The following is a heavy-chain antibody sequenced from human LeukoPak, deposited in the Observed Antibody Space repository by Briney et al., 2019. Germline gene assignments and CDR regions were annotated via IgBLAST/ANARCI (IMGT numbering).Heavy chain of an antibody. Sequence: SDTLSLTCSVSGGSISSYSWNWIRQPAGKGLEWIGRFYTSETTNYNPSLKSRVTMSIDTSKNQFSLKMRSVTAADTAVYYCARTVVTLDWYFDLWGRGTLVSVSS. V-gene: IGHV4-4*07. D-gene: IGHD4-23*01. CDR3: ARTVVTLDWYFDL. CDR2: FYTSETT. J-gene: IGHJ2*01. CDR1: GGSISSYS.